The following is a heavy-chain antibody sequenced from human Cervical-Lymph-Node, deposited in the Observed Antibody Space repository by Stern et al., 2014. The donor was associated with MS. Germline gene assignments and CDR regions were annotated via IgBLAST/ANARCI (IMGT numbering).Heavy chain of an antibody. CDR2: IDPNSGCT. J-gene: IGHJ4*02. CDR3: ARAYGSGSYHY. CDR1: GYIFTGYY. D-gene: IGHD3-10*01. Sequence: QVQLVQSGAEVKKPGASVKVSCKASGYIFTGYYIHWVRQAPGQGLEWMGWIDPNSGCTYSAQRFQDCVTITRDPSINTAYMELSSLRSDDTAVYYCARAYGSGSYHYWGQGTLVTVSS. V-gene: IGHV1-2*04.